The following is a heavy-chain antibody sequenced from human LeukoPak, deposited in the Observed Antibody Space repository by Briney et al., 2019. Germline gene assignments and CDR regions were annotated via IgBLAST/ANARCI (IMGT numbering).Heavy chain of an antibody. CDR1: GFTFSSYW. CDR2: INSDGSST. V-gene: IGHV3-74*01. J-gene: IGHJ6*02. CDR3: ARVDYYYYGMDV. Sequence: GGSLRLSCAASGFTFSSYWMHWVRQAPGKGLVWVSRINSDGSSTYYADSVKGRFTISRDNSKNTLYLQMNSLRAEDTAVYYCARVDYYYYGMDVWGQGTTVTVSS.